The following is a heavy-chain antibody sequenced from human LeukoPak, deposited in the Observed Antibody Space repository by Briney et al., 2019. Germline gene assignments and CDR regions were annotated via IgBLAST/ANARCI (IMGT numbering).Heavy chain of an antibody. V-gene: IGHV3-21*01. CDR1: GFSSRSYT. CDR3: AELGITMIGGV. CDR2: ISSSGSLI. D-gene: IGHD3-10*02. Sequence: PGGSLRLSCAASGFSSRSYTINWVRQAPGKGLEWVSSISSSGSLIYYADSVKGRFTISRDNAKNSLYLQMNSLRAEDTAVYYCAELGITMIGGVWGKGTTVTISS. J-gene: IGHJ6*04.